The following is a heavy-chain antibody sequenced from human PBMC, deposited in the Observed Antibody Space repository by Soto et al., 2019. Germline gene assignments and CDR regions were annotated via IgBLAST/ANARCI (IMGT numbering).Heavy chain of an antibody. V-gene: IGHV5-51*01. CDR2: IYPGDSDT. J-gene: IGHJ6*02. CDR3: ARHHGNWKSYYYYGMDV. CDR1: GYIFTSYW. Sequence: PGESLKISFKGSGYIFTSYWIGWVRQMTGKCLEWMGIIYPGDSDTRYSPSFQGQVTISADKSISTAYLQWSSLNASDTATYYCARHHGNWKSYYYYGMDVWGQGTTVTVSS. D-gene: IGHD1-20*01.